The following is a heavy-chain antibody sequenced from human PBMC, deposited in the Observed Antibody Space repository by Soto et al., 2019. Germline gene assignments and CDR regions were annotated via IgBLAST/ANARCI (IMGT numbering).Heavy chain of an antibody. Sequence: EVQLLESGGGLVQPGGSLRLSCAASGFTFTTYAMSWVRQAPGKGLEWVSAISGSAGSTYYADSVKGRFTISRDNSKNTLYLQMNSLRAKDTAVYYCAKNWDTTFSSSSHWGQGTLVSVSS. J-gene: IGHJ4*02. D-gene: IGHD6-6*01. V-gene: IGHV3-23*01. CDR1: GFTFTTYA. CDR2: ISGSAGST. CDR3: AKNWDTTFSSSSH.